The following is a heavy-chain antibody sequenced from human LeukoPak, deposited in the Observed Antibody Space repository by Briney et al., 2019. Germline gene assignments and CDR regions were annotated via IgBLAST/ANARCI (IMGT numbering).Heavy chain of an antibody. CDR1: GYTFTSYY. V-gene: IGHV1-46*01. CDR2: INPSGGST. D-gene: IGHD1-26*01. J-gene: IGHJ3*02. Sequence: GASVKVSCKASGYTFTSYYMHWVRQAPGQGLERMGIINPSGGSTSYAQKFQGRVTMTRDTSTSTVYMELSSLRSEDTAVYYCGVGATPDAFDIWGQGTMVTVSS. CDR3: GVGATPDAFDI.